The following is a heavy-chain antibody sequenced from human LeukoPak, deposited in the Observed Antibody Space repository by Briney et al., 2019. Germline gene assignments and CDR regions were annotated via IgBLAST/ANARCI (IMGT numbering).Heavy chain of an antibody. CDR3: ARKAYCSGGTCSHYYYVDV. V-gene: IGHV3-30*04. CDR2: MSYDGSNI. D-gene: IGHD2-15*01. J-gene: IGHJ6*03. CDR1: GFTFSSYT. Sequence: GGSLRLSCAASGFTFSSYTIHWVRQAPGKGLEWVAVMSYDGSNIYYADSVKGRFTISRDNSKNTLYLQMNSLRAEDTAVYYCARKAYCSGGTCSHYYYVDVWGKETTVTISS.